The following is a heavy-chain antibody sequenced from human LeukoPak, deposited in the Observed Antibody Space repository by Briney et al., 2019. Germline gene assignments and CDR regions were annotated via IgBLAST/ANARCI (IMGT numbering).Heavy chain of an antibody. CDR3: ARHLSYYYDSSGYYFDAFDI. CDR1: GGSISSYY. J-gene: IGHJ3*02. D-gene: IGHD3-22*01. V-gene: IGHV4-59*08. Sequence: SETLSLTCTVSGGSISSYYWSWIRQPPGKGLEWIGYIYYSGSTNYNPSLKSRVTISVDTSKSQFSLKLSSVTAADTAVYYCARHLSYYYDSSGYYFDAFDIWGQGTMVTVSS. CDR2: IYYSGST.